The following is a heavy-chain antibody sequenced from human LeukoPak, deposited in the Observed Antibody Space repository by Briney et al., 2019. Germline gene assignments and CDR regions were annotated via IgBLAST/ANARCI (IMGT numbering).Heavy chain of an antibody. J-gene: IGHJ4*02. V-gene: IGHV3-43*02. CDR3: AKVSGSYYILDY. Sequence: GGSLRLSRAASGFTFDDYAMHWVRQAPGKGLEWVSLISGDGGSTYYADSVKGRFTISRDNSKNSLYLQMNSLRTEDTALYYCAKVSGSYYILDYWGQGTLVTVSS. CDR2: ISGDGGST. D-gene: IGHD1-26*01. CDR1: GFTFDDYA.